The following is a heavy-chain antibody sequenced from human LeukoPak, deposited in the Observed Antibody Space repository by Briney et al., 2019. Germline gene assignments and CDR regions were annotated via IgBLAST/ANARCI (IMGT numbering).Heavy chain of an antibody. Sequence: PGGSLRLSCAASGFTFSSYAMSWVRQAPGKGLEWVSAISGSGGSTYYADSVKGRFTISRDNSKNTLYLQMNSLRAEDTAIYYCVRDGGYFRLEYWGQGILITVSS. CDR1: GFTFSSYA. V-gene: IGHV3-23*01. CDR3: VRDGGYFRLEY. D-gene: IGHD5-12*01. J-gene: IGHJ4*02. CDR2: ISGSGGST.